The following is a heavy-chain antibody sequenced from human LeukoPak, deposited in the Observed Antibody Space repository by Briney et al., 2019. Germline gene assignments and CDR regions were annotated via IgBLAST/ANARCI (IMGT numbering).Heavy chain of an antibody. J-gene: IGHJ5*02. Sequence: PSETLSLTCAVSGVAISRGGYAWNWIRQPPGKGLEWIAYIYHSGTTYYNPSLKSRATISVDTPKNQFSLKLSSVTAADTAVYYCVRGRYSSGWFKDKNWFDPWGQGIPVTVSS. CDR3: VRGRYSSGWFKDKNWFDP. CDR2: IYHSGTT. CDR1: GVAISRGGYA. D-gene: IGHD6-19*01. V-gene: IGHV4-30-4*07.